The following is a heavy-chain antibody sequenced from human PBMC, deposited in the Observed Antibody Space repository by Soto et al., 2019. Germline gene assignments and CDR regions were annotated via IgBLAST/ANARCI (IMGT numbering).Heavy chain of an antibody. Sequence: GGSLRLSCAASGFTFSSYGMHWVRQAPGKGLEWVAVIWYDGSNKYYADSVKGRFTISRDNSKNTLYLQMNSLRAEDTAVYYCARSRRCCYDIPGENWGQGTLVTVSS. CDR1: GFTFSSYG. V-gene: IGHV3-33*01. D-gene: IGHD3-9*01. J-gene: IGHJ4*02. CDR3: ARSRRCCYDIPGEN. CDR2: IWYDGSNK.